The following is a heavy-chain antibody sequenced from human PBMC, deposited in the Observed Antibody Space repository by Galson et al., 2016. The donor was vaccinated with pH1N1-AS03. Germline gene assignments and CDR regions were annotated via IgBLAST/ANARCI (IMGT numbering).Heavy chain of an antibody. CDR1: GFTLSNYW. J-gene: IGHJ4*02. D-gene: IGHD3-10*01. Sequence: SLRLSCAASGFTLSNYWMRWVRQAPGKGLEWVANIKQGGSAKQYVDSVKGRFTISRDNAKNSLYLQMNSLRAEDTAVYFCTRENRGASDYWGQGTLVTVSS. CDR2: IKQGGSAK. V-gene: IGHV3-7*01. CDR3: TRENRGASDY.